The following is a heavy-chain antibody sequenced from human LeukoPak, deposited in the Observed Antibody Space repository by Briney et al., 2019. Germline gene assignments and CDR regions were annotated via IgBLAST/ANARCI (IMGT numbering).Heavy chain of an antibody. CDR2: IYYSGST. J-gene: IGHJ4*02. D-gene: IGHD1-26*01. V-gene: IGHV4-31*03. Sequence: SETPSLTCTVSRGSISSGGYSWGWFRQHPGRGLEWIGYIYYSGSTYYNPSLKSRVTISVDTSKNQFSLKLSSVTAADTAVYYCASGSRDLGYWGQGTLVTVSS. CDR3: ASGSRDLGY. CDR1: RGSISSGGYS.